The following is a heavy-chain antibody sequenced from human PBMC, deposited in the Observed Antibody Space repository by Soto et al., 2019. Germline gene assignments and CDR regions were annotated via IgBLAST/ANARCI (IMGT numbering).Heavy chain of an antibody. CDR1: GFTFSSYA. Sequence: GGSLRLSCAASGFTFSSYAMSWVRQAPGKGLEWVSAISGSDGSTYYADSVKGRFTISRDNSKNTLYLQMNSLRAEDTAVYYCARLLHYYDSSGYYYFDYWGQGTLVTVSS. CDR2: ISGSDGST. J-gene: IGHJ4*02. CDR3: ARLLHYYDSSGYYYFDY. D-gene: IGHD3-22*01. V-gene: IGHV3-23*01.